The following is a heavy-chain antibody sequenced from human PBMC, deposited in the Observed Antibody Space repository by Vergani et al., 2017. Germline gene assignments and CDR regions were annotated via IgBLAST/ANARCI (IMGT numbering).Heavy chain of an antibody. D-gene: IGHD3/OR15-3a*01. J-gene: IGHJ6*03. CDR2: ISWNSGSI. V-gene: IGHV3-9*01. CDR1: GFTFDDYA. CDR3: AKDRTGYYYMDV. Sequence: EVQLVESGGGLVQPGRSLRLSCAASGFTFDDYAMHWVRHAPGKGLEWVSGISWNSGSIGYADSVKGRFTISRDNAKNSLYLQMNRLRAEDTALYYCAKDRTGYYYMDVWGKGTTVTVSS.